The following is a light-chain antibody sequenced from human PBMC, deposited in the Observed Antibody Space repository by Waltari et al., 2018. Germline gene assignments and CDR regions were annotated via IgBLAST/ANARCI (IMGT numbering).Light chain of an antibody. V-gene: IGKV1-17*03. CDR1: QDIGNY. CDR3: LQHYTYPPT. J-gene: IGKJ5*01. CDR2: DVS. Sequence: DIQMTQSPSAMSASVGDRVAITCRASQDIGNYLAWFQQKPGTVPKRLIYDVSSLESVVPSRFSGSDSGTEFTLTINRLQPEDLATYFCLQHYTYPPTFGQGTRLEI.